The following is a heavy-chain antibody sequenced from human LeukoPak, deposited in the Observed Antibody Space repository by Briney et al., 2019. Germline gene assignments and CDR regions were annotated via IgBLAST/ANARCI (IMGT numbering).Heavy chain of an antibody. CDR2: INHSGST. CDR1: GGSFSGYY. D-gene: IGHD3-10*01. J-gene: IGHJ4*02. V-gene: IGHV4-34*01. CDR3: ARGPSFGELIYRVVPFDY. Sequence: SETLSLTCAVYGGSFSGYYWSWIRQPPGKGLEWIGEINHSGSTNYNPSLKSRVTISVDTSKNQFSLELSSVTAADTAVYYCARGPSFGELIYRVVPFDYWGQGTLVTVSS.